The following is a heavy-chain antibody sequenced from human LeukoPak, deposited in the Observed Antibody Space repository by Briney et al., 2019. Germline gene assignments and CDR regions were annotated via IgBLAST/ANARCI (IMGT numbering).Heavy chain of an antibody. V-gene: IGHV3-21*01. J-gene: IGHJ4*02. CDR1: GFTFSSYA. CDR3: ARTGMVRGVMAFDY. D-gene: IGHD3-10*01. CDR2: ISSSSSYI. Sequence: GGSLRLSCAAYGFTFSSYAMHWVRQAPGKGLEWVSSISSSSSYIYYADSVKGRFTISRDNAKNSLYLQMNSLRAEDTAVYYCARTGMVRGVMAFDYWGQGPLVTVSS.